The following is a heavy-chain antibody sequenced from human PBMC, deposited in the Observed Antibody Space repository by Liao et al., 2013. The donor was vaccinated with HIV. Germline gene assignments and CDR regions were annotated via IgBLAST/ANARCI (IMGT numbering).Heavy chain of an antibody. CDR1: GGSISSGSYY. J-gene: IGHJ3*02. V-gene: IGHV4-61*02. Sequence: QVQLQQWGAGLLKPSQTLSLTCTVSGGSISSGSYYWNWFRQPAGKGLEWIGRADTSGSTNYNPSLKSRVTISTDSSKNQLSLTLISVTAADTAMYYCARLPRGYFGESAFDIWGQGTKVTVSS. CDR2: ADTSGST. CDR3: ARLPRGYFGESAFDI. D-gene: IGHD3-10*01.